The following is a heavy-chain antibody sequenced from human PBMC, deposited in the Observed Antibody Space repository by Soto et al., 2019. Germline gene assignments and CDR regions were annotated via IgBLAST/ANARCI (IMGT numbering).Heavy chain of an antibody. CDR3: ANLGVPATSENWFDH. CDR2: ISGSVGSA. J-gene: IGHJ5*02. D-gene: IGHD2-15*01. CDR1: GFSVSNYD. Sequence: XASLRLSCAACGFSVSNYDMSWVRQAPGKGLEWVSVISGSVGSAYYADSVKGRFTISRDNSKNTLYLQINSLRAEDTAVYYCANLGVPATSENWFDHSGHGTLVTV. V-gene: IGHV3-23*01.